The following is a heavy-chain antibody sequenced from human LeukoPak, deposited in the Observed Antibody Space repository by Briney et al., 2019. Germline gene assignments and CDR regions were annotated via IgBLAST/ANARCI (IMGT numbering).Heavy chain of an antibody. J-gene: IGHJ6*02. CDR3: GKDLAGGALDV. V-gene: IGHV3-30-3*01. D-gene: IGHD4/OR15-4a*01. Sequence: GGSLRLSCAASQFVFTYYAIHWVRQAPGKGLEWVTSLSYDGGDKHYADSVKGRFTVSRDSSKNTVNLQMNGLTTADTAVYHCGKDLAGGALDVWGQGTTVTVS. CDR2: LSYDGGDK. CDR1: QFVFTYYA.